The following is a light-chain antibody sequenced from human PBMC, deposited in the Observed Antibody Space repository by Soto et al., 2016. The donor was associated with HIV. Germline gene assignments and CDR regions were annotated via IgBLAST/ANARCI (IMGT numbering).Light chain of an antibody. CDR1: QSLVHSNGYTY. Sequence: DIVMTQSPLSLPVTPGEPASISCRSSQSLVHSNGYTYLDWYLQKPGQSPQLLIYLGSNRASGVPDRFGGSGSGTEFTLKITTVEAEDVGVYYCMQTLLFWTFGQGTKVEIK. CDR2: LGS. J-gene: IGKJ1*01. V-gene: IGKV2-28*01. CDR3: MQTLLFWT.